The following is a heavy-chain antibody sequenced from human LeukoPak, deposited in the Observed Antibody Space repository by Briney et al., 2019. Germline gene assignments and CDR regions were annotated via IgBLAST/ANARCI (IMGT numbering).Heavy chain of an antibody. J-gene: IGHJ3*02. CDR3: AKDRPVRDYGDYVFPDAFDI. CDR1: GFAFRNYG. V-gene: IGHV3-30*18. CDR2: ISHDGSDK. D-gene: IGHD4-17*01. Sequence: GRSLRLSCAASGFAFRNYGIHWVRQAPGEGPEWVAVISHDGSDKYYADSVKGRFTISRDNSKNTLYLQMNSLRADDTAVYYCAKDRPVRDYGDYVFPDAFDIWGQGTLVTVSS.